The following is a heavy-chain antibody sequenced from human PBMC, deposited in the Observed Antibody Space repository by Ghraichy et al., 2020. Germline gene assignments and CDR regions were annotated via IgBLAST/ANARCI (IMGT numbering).Heavy chain of an antibody. D-gene: IGHD1/OR15-1a*01. CDR3: ARAWGTALDL. Sequence: GGSLRLSCAASGFPFSTDWMTWVRQAPGKGLQWVANIKPDGSEHYYVDSLKGRFTVSRDNAKNLLYLQMNSLRAEDKAVYYCARAWGTALDLWGRGTLVTVSS. V-gene: IGHV3-7*01. CDR1: GFPFSTDW. J-gene: IGHJ5*02. CDR2: IKPDGSEH.